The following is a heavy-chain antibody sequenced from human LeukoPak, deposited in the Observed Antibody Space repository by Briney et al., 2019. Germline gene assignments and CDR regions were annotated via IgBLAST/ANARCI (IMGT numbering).Heavy chain of an antibody. CDR1: GFTFSSYE. CDR2: ISSSGNSI. Sequence: PGGSLRLSCAASGFTFSSYEMDWVRQAPGKGLEWVSYISSSGNSIYYADSVKGRFTISRDNAKNSLFLQMNSLRAEDTAVYYCASGSYMTAPWGQGTLVTVSS. V-gene: IGHV3-48*03. D-gene: IGHD3-10*01. CDR3: ASGSYMTAP. J-gene: IGHJ5*02.